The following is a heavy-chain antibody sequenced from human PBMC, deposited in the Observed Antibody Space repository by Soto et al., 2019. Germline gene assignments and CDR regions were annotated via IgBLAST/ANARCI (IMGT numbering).Heavy chain of an antibody. CDR1: GDTVSSNSVA. D-gene: IGHD2-15*01. CDR3: ARSEEDSDYYYYGMDV. CDR2: TYYRSRWCS. J-gene: IGHJ6*02. Sequence: PSQTLSLTCVGSGDTVSSNSVAWNWVRQSPSRGLGWLGRTYYRSRWCSDYAVSVRSRIDINADTAKNHVALQLNSVTPEDTAVYYCARSEEDSDYYYYGMDVWGQGTTVTVSS. V-gene: IGHV6-1*01.